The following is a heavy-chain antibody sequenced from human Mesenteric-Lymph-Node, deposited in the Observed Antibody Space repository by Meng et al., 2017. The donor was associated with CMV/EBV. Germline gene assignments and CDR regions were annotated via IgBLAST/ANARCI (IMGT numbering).Heavy chain of an antibody. Sequence: SETLSLTCTVSGGSISSSSYYWGWIRQPPGKGLEWIGSIYYSGSTYYNPSLKSRVTISVDTSKNQFSLKLTSVTAADTAVYYCARGGGGEDRYGIDYWGQGTLVTVSS. CDR1: GGSISSSSYY. CDR3: ARGGGGEDRYGIDY. J-gene: IGHJ4*02. V-gene: IGHV4-39*07. D-gene: IGHD2-15*01. CDR2: IYYSGST.